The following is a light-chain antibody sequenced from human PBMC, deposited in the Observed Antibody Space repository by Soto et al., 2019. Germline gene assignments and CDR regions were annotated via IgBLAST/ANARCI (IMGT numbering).Light chain of an antibody. Sequence: QSALTQPASVSGSPGQSITISCTGTSSDVGGYNYVSWYQQHPGKAPKLMIYDVSNRPSGVSNRFSGSKSGNTASLTISRLQAEDGADYYCSSYTSSSTLVVFGGGTQLTVL. CDR3: SSYTSSSTLVV. V-gene: IGLV2-14*01. CDR2: DVS. J-gene: IGLJ2*01. CDR1: SSDVGGYNY.